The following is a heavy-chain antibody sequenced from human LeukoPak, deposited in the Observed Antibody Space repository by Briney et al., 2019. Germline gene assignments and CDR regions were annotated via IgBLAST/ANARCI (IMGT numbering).Heavy chain of an antibody. Sequence: GGSLRLSCAASGFTLRSSAMSWVRQAPGKELEWVSAISGDGGTISYAASVRGRFTISGDNAKNTLFLQMSSLRAGDTALYYCAKELYGNPSGYWGQGTRVTVSS. CDR1: GFTLRSSA. J-gene: IGHJ4*02. V-gene: IGHV3-23*01. CDR3: AKELYGNPSGY. D-gene: IGHD2-8*01. CDR2: ISGDGGTI.